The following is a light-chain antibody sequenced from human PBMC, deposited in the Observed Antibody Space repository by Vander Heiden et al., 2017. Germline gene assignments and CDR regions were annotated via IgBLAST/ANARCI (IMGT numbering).Light chain of an antibody. CDR2: SDN. CDR1: ISNIGVNL. V-gene: IGLV1-47*02. CDR3: STWDNSLSGRGI. Sequence: QSVLTQPPSASGTVGQRVTISCSGSISNIGVNLVYWYQQFPGTAPKLLIYSDNQRPSGVPDRFSCSTSGPSASPATSGLRSEDEADDYCSTWDNSLSGRGIFGGGTKLTVL. J-gene: IGLJ2*01.